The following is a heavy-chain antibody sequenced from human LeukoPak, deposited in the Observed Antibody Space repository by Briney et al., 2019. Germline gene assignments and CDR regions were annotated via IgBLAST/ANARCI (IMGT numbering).Heavy chain of an antibody. CDR2: ISWNSGSI. D-gene: IGHD3-22*01. CDR3: AKVGVEEEERYYYDSSGYTGPYYFDY. CDR1: GFTFDDYA. J-gene: IGHJ4*02. Sequence: QSGGSLRLSCAASGFTFDDYAMHWVRQAPGKGLEWVSGISWNSGSIGYADSVKGRFTISRDNAKNSLYLQMNSLRAEDTALYYCAKVGVEEEERYYYDSSGYTGPYYFDYWGQGTLVTVSS. V-gene: IGHV3-9*01.